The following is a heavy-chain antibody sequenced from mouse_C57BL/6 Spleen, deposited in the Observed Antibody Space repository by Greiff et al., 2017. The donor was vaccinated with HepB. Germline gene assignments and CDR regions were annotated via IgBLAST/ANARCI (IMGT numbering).Heavy chain of an antibody. CDR3: ARGDGYDGYFDY. Sequence: VQLQQSGAELVKPGASVKISCKASGYAFSSYWMNWVKQRPGKGLEWIGQIYPGDGDTNYNGKFKGKATLTADKSSSTAYMQLSSLTSEDSAVYFWARGDGYDGYFDYWGQGTTLTVSS. CDR2: IYPGDGDT. CDR1: GYAFSSYW. J-gene: IGHJ2*01. D-gene: IGHD2-2*01. V-gene: IGHV1-80*01.